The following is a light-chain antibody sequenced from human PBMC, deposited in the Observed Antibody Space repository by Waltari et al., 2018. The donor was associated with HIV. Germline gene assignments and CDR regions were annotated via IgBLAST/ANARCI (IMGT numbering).Light chain of an antibody. Sequence: QSALTQPASVSGSPGQSITISCNGTTTDSGGYNNVSWYQRHPDKAPKLIIFGVSNRPSGISSRFSGSKSGNTASLTISGLQAEDEADYYCCSYTKLTTHYVLFGGGTKLTVL. CDR2: GVS. J-gene: IGLJ2*01. CDR1: TTDSGGYNN. V-gene: IGLV2-14*03. CDR3: CSYTKLTTHYVL.